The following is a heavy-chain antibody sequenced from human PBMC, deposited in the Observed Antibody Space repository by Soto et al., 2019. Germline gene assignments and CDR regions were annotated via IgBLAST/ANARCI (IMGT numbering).Heavy chain of an antibody. CDR1: GYTFTGYY. CDR3: ARGVVGDSRYYYYYCMDV. D-gene: IGHD2-21*01. V-gene: IGHV1-2*04. Sequence: ASXKVSCKASGYTFTGYYMHWVRQAPGQGLEWMGWINPNSGGTNYAQKFQGWVTMTRDTSISTAYMELSRLRSDDTAVYYCARGVVGDSRYYYYYCMDVWGKGTTVTVSS. CDR2: INPNSGGT. J-gene: IGHJ6*03.